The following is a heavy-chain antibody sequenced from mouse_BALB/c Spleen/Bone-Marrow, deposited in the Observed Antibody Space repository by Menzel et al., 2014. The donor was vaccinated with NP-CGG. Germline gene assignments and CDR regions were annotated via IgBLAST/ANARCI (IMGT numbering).Heavy chain of an antibody. D-gene: IGHD1-1*01. J-gene: IGHJ4*01. CDR1: GYAFTNYL. Sequence: VQLQQSGAELVRPGTSVKVSCKASGYAFTNYLIDWVKQRPRQGLEWIGVIDPRSGGTDYNEKFKGKAPLTADKSSSTAYMQLNSLTSGDSAVYFCARGGITTVVPYSMDYWGQGTSVTVSS. V-gene: IGHV1-54*03. CDR3: ARGGITTVVPYSMDY. CDR2: IDPRSGGT.